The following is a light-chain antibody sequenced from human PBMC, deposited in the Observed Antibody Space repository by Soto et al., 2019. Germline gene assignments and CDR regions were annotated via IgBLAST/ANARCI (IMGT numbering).Light chain of an antibody. CDR3: QQYNSWPPGT. V-gene: IGKV3-15*01. CDR2: DAS. CDR1: HSISRS. J-gene: IGKJ2*01. Sequence: EIVLTQSPAILSVSPGERATLSCRASHSISRSLAWYQQKPGQAPRLLISDASTRATGIPARFSGSGSGTEFTLTISSLQSEDFALYYCQQYNSWPPGTFGQGTKVDIK.